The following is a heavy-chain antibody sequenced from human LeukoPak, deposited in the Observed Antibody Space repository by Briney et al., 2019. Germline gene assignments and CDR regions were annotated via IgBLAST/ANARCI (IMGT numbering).Heavy chain of an antibody. J-gene: IGHJ4*02. V-gene: IGHV3-9*01. CDR1: GFTFDDYA. CDR3: AKDIGYCSGGSCSSFDY. Sequence: GRSLRLSCAASGFTFDDYAMHWVRQAPGKGLEWVSGISWNSGSIGYADSVKGRFTISRDNAKNSLYLQMNSLRAEDTALYYCAKDIGYCSGGSCSSFDYWGQATLVTVSS. D-gene: IGHD2-15*01. CDR2: ISWNSGSI.